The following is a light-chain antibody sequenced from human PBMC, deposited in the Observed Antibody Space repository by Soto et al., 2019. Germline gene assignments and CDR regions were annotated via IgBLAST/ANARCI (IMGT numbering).Light chain of an antibody. V-gene: IGKV1-39*01. J-gene: IGKJ4*01. Sequence: DIELTQSPSSLSASVGDRVTITCRASQSISTFLNWYQHKRGKAPKLLIHGASSLQSGVPFRFPGSGSGTDFSLTISGLQPEDSATYYCQQSYSTLLSFGGGTKVDIK. CDR1: QSISTF. CDR3: QQSYSTLLS. CDR2: GAS.